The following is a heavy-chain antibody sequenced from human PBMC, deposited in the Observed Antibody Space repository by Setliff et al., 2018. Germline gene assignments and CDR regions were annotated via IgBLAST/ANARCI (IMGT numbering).Heavy chain of an antibody. CDR1: GYTLTNYY. CDR2: FDPEDGER. J-gene: IGHJ4*02. Sequence: ASVKVSCKASGYTLTNYYMHWVRQAPGQGLEWMGGFDPEDGERIYAQHFQGRLTMTEDTSTDTAYMELSSLRSEDTAVYYCATGFLRYDILTGYYQRPHYFEYWGQGTLVTVSS. D-gene: IGHD3-9*01. CDR3: ATGFLRYDILTGYYQRPHYFEY. V-gene: IGHV1-24*01.